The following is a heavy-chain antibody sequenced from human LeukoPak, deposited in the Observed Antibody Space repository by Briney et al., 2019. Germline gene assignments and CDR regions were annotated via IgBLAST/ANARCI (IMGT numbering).Heavy chain of an antibody. CDR2: INAGNGNT. D-gene: IGHD3-22*01. J-gene: IGHJ4*02. V-gene: IGHV1-3*01. Sequence: ASVKVSCKASGYTFTSYAMHWVRQAPGQRLEWMGWINAGNGNTKYSQKFQGRVTITRDTSASTAYMELSRLRSEDTAVYYCARVRSGGYFSLDYWGQGTLVTLSS. CDR3: ARVRSGGYFSLDY. CDR1: GYTFTSYA.